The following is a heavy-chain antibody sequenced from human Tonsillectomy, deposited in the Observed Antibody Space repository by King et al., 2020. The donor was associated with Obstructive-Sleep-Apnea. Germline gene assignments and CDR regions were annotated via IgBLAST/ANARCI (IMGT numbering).Heavy chain of an antibody. J-gene: IGHJ5*02. D-gene: IGHD2-2*01. Sequence: VQLVESGGGLVQLGGSLRLSCAASGFTVSSNYMACVRQAPGKGLEWVSVLYSDGNTIYADSVKGRFAVSRDNSKNTLYLEMNTLRAEDTAVYYCARGPGFCNSITCLNWFDPWGQGTLVTVSS. V-gene: IGHV3-66*01. CDR2: LYSDGNT. CDR1: GFTVSSNY. CDR3: ARGPGFCNSITCLNWFDP.